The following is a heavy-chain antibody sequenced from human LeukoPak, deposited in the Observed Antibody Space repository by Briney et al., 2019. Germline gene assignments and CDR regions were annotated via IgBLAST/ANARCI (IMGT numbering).Heavy chain of an antibody. CDR2: IRYDGSNK. Sequence: GGSVRLSYGAWGFPFRCFVMHWVRPAPGKGVEGVAFIRYDGSNKYYAASVKGRFTISRDNSKNTLYLQMNSLRAEDTAVYYCANSEMATSFDYWGQGTLVTVSA. CDR3: ANSEMATSFDY. CDR1: GFPFRCFV. J-gene: IGHJ4*02. D-gene: IGHD5-24*01. V-gene: IGHV3-30*02.